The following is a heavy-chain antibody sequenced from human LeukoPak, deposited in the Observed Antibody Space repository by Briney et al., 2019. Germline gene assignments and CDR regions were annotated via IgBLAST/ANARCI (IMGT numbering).Heavy chain of an antibody. V-gene: IGHV3-7*01. Sequence: GGSLRLSCAASGFTFTKSWMAWVRQAPGKGLEWVANIKQDGSTKHYADSLKGRFTISRDNPKNSLYLQMNSLRADDTAVYYCARDTDGSLDFWGQGILVTVAS. J-gene: IGHJ4*02. CDR1: GFTFTKSW. CDR2: IKQDGSTK. D-gene: IGHD1-26*01. CDR3: ARDTDGSLDF.